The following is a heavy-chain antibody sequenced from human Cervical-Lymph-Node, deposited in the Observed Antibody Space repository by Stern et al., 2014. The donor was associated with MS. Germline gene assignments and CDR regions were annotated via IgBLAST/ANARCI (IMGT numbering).Heavy chain of an antibody. D-gene: IGHD3-22*01. Sequence: VQLVESGAEVKKPGSSVKVSCKASGGTFNRYAISWVRQAPGQGLEWMGGIIPIFGTANYAQKGQGRVTITADESTSTAYMEVSSLRSEDTAVYYCARGPDHTGGYYYAYWGQGTLVTVSS. J-gene: IGHJ4*02. CDR2: IIPIFGTA. V-gene: IGHV1-69*01. CDR1: GGTFNRYA. CDR3: ARGPDHTGGYYYAY.